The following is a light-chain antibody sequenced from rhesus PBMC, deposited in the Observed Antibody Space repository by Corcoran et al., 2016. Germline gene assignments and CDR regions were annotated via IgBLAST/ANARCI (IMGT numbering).Light chain of an antibody. CDR1: QGITND. J-gene: IGKJ2*01. CDR2: EAS. Sequence: DIQMTQSPSSLSASVGDRDTITCRASQGITNDLAWYQQKPGETPKLLIYEASSLQSGIPSRFSGSGAGTDFTLTISSLQPEDFATYYCQHYYITPYSFGQGTKVEIK. CDR3: QHYYITPYS. V-gene: IGKV1-25*01.